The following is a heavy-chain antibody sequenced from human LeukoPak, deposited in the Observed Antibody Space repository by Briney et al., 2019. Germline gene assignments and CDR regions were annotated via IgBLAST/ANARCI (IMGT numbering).Heavy chain of an antibody. J-gene: IGHJ4*02. CDR3: ARGGWLYFDY. D-gene: IGHD6-19*01. Sequence: GGSLRLSCAASEFTFSNYWMSWVRQAPGKGLGWVANIKEDGSKIYYVDSVKGRFTISRDNTKSSLYLQMNSLRAEDTAVYYCARGGWLYFDYWGQGTLVTVSS. V-gene: IGHV3-7*04. CDR1: EFTFSNYW. CDR2: IKEDGSKI.